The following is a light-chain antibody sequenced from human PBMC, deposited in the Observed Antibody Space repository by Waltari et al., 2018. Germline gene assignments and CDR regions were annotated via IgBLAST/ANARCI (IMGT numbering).Light chain of an antibody. CDR3: QRYDSVPRT. CDR1: QVSANS. J-gene: IGKJ1*01. Sequence: TSRARQVSANSVTCYQQKPGKAPRLLLYGAFTLQSGAPSRFSGTMSGTDVTLTISDLQPDDVATYYCQRYDSVPRTFGQGTKVEI. V-gene: IGKV1-27*01. CDR2: GAF.